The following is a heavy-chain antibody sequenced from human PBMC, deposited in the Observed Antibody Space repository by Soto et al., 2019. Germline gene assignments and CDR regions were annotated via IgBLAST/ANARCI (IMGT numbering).Heavy chain of an antibody. CDR2: ISGNGEIV. V-gene: IGHV3-11*01. Sequence: PGGSLRLSCAASGFTFDDYGIHWIRRAPGKGLEWISYISGNGEIVQYAASARGRFTISRDNAENSVYLEMDSLRAEDTALYYCARDVDADFRTDFDYWGRGTLVTVSS. CDR3: ARDVDADFRTDFDY. J-gene: IGHJ4*02. D-gene: IGHD4-17*01. CDR1: GFTFDDYG.